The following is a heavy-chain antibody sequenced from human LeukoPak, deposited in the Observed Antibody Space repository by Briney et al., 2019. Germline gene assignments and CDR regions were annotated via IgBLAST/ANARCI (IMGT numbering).Heavy chain of an antibody. D-gene: IGHD6-13*01. CDR3: AKTRPLDSSSWSHGDY. CDR2: VKGDETTT. V-gene: IGHV3-74*01. J-gene: IGHJ4*02. Sequence: NPGGSLRLSCAASGFTFSSSWMHWVRQVPGKGLVWVSRVKGDETTTGYADSVKGRFTISRDSAKNTLYLQMNSLRAEDTAVYYCAKTRPLDSSSWSHGDYWGQGTLVTVSS. CDR1: GFTFSSSW.